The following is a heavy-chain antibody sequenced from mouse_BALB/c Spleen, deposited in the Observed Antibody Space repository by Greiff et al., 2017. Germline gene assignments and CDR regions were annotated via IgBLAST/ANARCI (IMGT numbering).Heavy chain of an antibody. D-gene: IGHD1-2*01. CDR3: ASSDVPYYYGYPFAY. CDR2: ISSGSSTI. CDR1: GFTFSSFG. V-gene: IGHV5-17*02. J-gene: IGHJ2*01. Sequence: EVKLVESGGGLVQPGGSRKLSCAASGFTFSSFGMHWVRQAPEKGLEWVAYISSGSSTIYYADTVKGRVTISRDNPKNTLFLQMTMLRSEDTAMYYCASSDVPYYYGYPFAYWGQGTTLTVSS.